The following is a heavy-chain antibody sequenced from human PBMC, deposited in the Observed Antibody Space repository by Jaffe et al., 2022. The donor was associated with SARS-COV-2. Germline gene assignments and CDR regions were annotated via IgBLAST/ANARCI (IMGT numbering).Heavy chain of an antibody. V-gene: IGHV3-21*01. D-gene: IGHD4-4*01. Sequence: EVQLVESGGGLVKPGGSLRLSCAASGFTFSSYSMNWVRQAPGKGLEWVSSISSSSSYIYYADSVKGRFTISRDNAKNSLYLQMNSLRAEDTAVYYCARDYKGDYRPPYYYYYYGMDVWGQGTTVTVSS. J-gene: IGHJ6*02. CDR3: ARDYKGDYRPPYYYYYYGMDV. CDR1: GFTFSSYS. CDR2: ISSSSSYI.